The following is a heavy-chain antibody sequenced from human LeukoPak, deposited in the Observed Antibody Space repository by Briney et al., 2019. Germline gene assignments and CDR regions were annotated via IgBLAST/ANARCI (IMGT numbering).Heavy chain of an antibody. CDR1: GFTFNKYW. V-gene: IGHV3-7*01. CDR3: ARDIPRGSTHLDY. D-gene: IGHD1-26*01. J-gene: IGHJ4*02. CDR2: IKEDGSRK. Sequence: GGSLRLSCAASGFTFNKYWMTWVRQAPGKGLEWVASIKEDGSRKNYGDSVRGRFTISRDNAENSLYLQMNILRVEDTAVYYCARDIPRGSTHLDYWGQGTLVTVSA.